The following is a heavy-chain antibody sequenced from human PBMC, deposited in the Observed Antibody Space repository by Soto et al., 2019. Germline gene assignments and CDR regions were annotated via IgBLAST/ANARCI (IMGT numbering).Heavy chain of an antibody. CDR3: VYRVLSRGGFDY. Sequence: QISLKESGPTLVKPTQTLTLTCTFSGFSLSTSAVGVGWIRQPPGEALECLAVIYWDDDKRYSTSLKSRLTITKDTFKNQVVLTMTDMDPLDTATYYCVYRVLSRGGFDYWGQGTLVTVSS. D-gene: IGHD3-3*02. J-gene: IGHJ4*02. CDR2: IYWDDDK. CDR1: GFSLSTSAVG. V-gene: IGHV2-5*02.